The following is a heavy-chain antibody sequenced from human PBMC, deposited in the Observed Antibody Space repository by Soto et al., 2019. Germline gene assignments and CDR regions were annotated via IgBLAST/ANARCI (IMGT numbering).Heavy chain of an antibody. V-gene: IGHV3-21*01. Sequence: EVQLVESGGGLVKPGGSLRLSCAASGFTFSSYSMNWVRQAPGKGLEWVSSISSSSSYIYYADSVKGRFTISRDNAKNSLYLQMNSLRAEDTAVYYCAKVRGYCSGGSCYHYYYYCGMDVWGQGTTVTVSS. CDR1: GFTFSSYS. CDR3: AKVRGYCSGGSCYHYYYYCGMDV. J-gene: IGHJ6*02. D-gene: IGHD2-15*01. CDR2: ISSSSSYI.